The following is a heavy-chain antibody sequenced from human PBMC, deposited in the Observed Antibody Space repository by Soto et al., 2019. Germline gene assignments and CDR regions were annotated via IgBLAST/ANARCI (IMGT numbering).Heavy chain of an antibody. Sequence: EVQLLESGGGLVKPGGSLRLSCAASGFTFKNAWMTWVRQAPGKGLEWVGQIKSNTDGGTADYAAPVKGRFTISRDDSKNTLYLQMNSLKTEDTAIYYCSTFNTFGEVLVICVLDHWGQGALVTFSS. D-gene: IGHD3-16*02. V-gene: IGHV3-15*01. CDR2: IKSNTDGGTA. CDR3: STFNTFGEVLVICVLDH. J-gene: IGHJ4*02. CDR1: GFTFKNAW.